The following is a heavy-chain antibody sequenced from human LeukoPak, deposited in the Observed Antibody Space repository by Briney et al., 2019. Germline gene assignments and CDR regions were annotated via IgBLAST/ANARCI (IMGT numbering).Heavy chain of an antibody. V-gene: IGHV3-7*01. D-gene: IGHD3-3*01. J-gene: IGHJ4*02. CDR2: INQDGSVK. CDR3: TRDFVF. Sequence: GGSLRLSCAASGFAFSTYCMDWVRQAPGKGLEWVGNINQDGSVKHYVDSVRGRFTISRDNARNSVYLQMSALRVEDMAVYDCTRDFVFWGQGSLVTAPS. CDR1: GFAFSTYC.